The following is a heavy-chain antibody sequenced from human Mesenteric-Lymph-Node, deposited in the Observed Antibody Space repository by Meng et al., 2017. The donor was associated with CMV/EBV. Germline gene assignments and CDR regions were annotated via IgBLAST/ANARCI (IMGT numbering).Heavy chain of an antibody. V-gene: IGHV1-69*05. CDR3: ARDQLERGGYYYGMDV. J-gene: IGHJ6*02. CDR2: IIPIFGTA. Sequence: SVKVSCKASGGTFSSYAISWVRQAPRQGLEWMGGIIPIFGTANYAQKFQGRVTITTDESTSTAYMELSSLRSEDTAVYYCARDQLERGGYYYGMDVWGQGTTVTVSS. D-gene: IGHD1-1*01. CDR1: GGTFSSYA.